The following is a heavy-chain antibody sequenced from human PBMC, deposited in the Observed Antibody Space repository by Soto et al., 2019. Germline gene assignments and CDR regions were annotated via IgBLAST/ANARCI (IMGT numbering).Heavy chain of an antibody. D-gene: IGHD1-26*01. CDR3: ARSHVLVGAEGMDV. Sequence: SETLSLTCAVYGGSFSGYYWSWIRQPPGKGLEWIGEINHSGSTNYNPSLKSRVTISVDTSKNQFSLKLSSVTAADTAVYYCARSHVLVGAEGMDVWGQGTTVTVSS. J-gene: IGHJ6*02. CDR1: GGSFSGYY. CDR2: INHSGST. V-gene: IGHV4-34*01.